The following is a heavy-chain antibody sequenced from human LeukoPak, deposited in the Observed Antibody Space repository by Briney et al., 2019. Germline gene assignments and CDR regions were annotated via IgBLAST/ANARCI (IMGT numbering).Heavy chain of an antibody. J-gene: IGHJ3*02. V-gene: IGHV1-2*02. D-gene: IGHD3-9*01. Sequence: WASVKVSCKASGYTFTGYYMHWVRQAPGQGLEWMGWINPNSGGTNYAQKFQGRVTMTRDTSISTAYMELSRLRSDDTAVYYCARGDVLRYFDGTTLDAFDIWGQGTMVTVSS. CDR3: ARGDVLRYFDGTTLDAFDI. CDR2: INPNSGGT. CDR1: GYTFTGYY.